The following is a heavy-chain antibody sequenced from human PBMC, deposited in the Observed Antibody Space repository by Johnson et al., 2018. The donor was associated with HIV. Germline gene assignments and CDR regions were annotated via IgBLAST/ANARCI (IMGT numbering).Heavy chain of an antibody. Sequence: QVQLVESGGGVVQPGTSLRLSCAASGFTFSYYAIFWVRQAPGKGLEWVAVISHDGSNKYYADSVKGRFTISRDNSKNPLYLQMNSLRPEDTAVYFCARGGLYIQFLAFDAFDIWGQGTMVTVSS. CDR3: ARGGLYIQFLAFDAFDI. V-gene: IGHV3-30-3*01. J-gene: IGHJ3*02. D-gene: IGHD4-11*01. CDR2: ISHDGSNK. CDR1: GFTFSYYA.